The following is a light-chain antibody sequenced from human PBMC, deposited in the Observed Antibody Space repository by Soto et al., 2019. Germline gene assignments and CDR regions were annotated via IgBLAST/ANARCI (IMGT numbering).Light chain of an antibody. J-gene: IGLJ2*01. V-gene: IGLV1-40*01. CDR1: SSNIGAGYD. CDR3: QSYDSSLSGSV. Sequence: QSVLTQPPSVSGAPGQRVTISCTGSSSNIGAGYDVHWYQQLPGTAPKLLISGNNNRPSGVPDRFSGSKSGTSASLAITGLQAEDEADYYCQSYDSSLSGSVFGGGTNVTVL. CDR2: GNN.